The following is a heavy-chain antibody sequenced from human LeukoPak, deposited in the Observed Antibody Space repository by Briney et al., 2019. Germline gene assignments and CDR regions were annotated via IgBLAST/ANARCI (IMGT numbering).Heavy chain of an antibody. J-gene: IGHJ4*02. Sequence: SETLSLTCAVYGGSFSGYYWSWIRQPPGKGLEWIGEINHSGSTNYNPSLKSRVIISVDTSKNQFSLKLSSVTAADTAVYYCARSLIAAAGRYYFDYWGQGTLVTVSS. V-gene: IGHV4-34*01. CDR3: ARSLIAAAGRYYFDY. CDR2: INHSGST. CDR1: GGSFSGYY. D-gene: IGHD6-13*01.